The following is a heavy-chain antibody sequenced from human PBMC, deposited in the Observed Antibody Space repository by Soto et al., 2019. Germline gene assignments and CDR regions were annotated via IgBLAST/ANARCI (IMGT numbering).Heavy chain of an antibody. D-gene: IGHD6-13*01. Sequence: GGSLRLSCAASGLTFSSYAMSWVRQAPGKGLEWVSAISGSGGSTYYADSVKGRFTISRDNSKNTLYLQMNSLRAEDTSFFYCAKVKWAAACTSDYWGQGTLVPVSS. CDR3: AKVKWAAACTSDY. CDR2: ISGSGGST. CDR1: GLTFSSYA. V-gene: IGHV3-23*01. J-gene: IGHJ4*02.